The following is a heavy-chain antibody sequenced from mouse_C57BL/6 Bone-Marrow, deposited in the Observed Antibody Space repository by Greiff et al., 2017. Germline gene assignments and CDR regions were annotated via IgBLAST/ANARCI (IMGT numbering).Heavy chain of an antibody. J-gene: IGHJ2*01. CDR1: GYTFTSYW. V-gene: IGHV1-53*01. Sequence: QVQLKESGTELVKPGASVKLSCKASGYTFTSYWMHWVKQRPGQGLEWIGNINPSNGGTNYNEKFKSKATLTVDKSSSTAYMQLSSLTSEDSAVYYCARGYKGGYFDYWGQGTTLTVSS. D-gene: IGHD1-2*01. CDR2: INPSNGGT. CDR3: ARGYKGGYFDY.